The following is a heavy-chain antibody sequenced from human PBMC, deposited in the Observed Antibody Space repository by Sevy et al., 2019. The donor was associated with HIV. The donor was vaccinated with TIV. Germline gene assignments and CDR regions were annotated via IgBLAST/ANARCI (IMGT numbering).Heavy chain of an antibody. V-gene: IGHV3-7*01. Sequence: GGSLRLSCAASGFTLSKYWMGWVRQAPGKGLEWVANIKKDAGQKYYVDSVKGRFTISRDNAKNSLYLQMNSLRAEDTAVYFCARDDGNYYFHYWGQGTLVTVSS. CDR2: IKKDAGQK. J-gene: IGHJ4*02. CDR3: ARDDGNYYFHY. D-gene: IGHD1-7*01. CDR1: GFTLSKYW.